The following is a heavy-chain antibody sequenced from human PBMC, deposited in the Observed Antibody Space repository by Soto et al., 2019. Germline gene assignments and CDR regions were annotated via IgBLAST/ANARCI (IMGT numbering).Heavy chain of an antibody. CDR1: GGSFSGYY. J-gene: IGHJ4*02. Sequence: SETLSLTCAVYGGSFSGYYWTWIRQPPGTGLEWIGEINHSGSTNYNPSLKSRVTISVDTSKNQFSLNLTSVTAADTAVYYCARDKITGLFDYWGQGTXVTVSS. D-gene: IGHD3-10*01. CDR3: ARDKITGLFDY. CDR2: INHSGST. V-gene: IGHV4-34*01.